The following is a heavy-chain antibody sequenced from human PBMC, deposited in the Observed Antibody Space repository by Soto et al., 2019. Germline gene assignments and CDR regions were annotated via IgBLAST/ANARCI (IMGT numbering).Heavy chain of an antibody. D-gene: IGHD4-4*01. CDR3: AREGINNYNEYYFDY. V-gene: IGHV3-21*01. J-gene: IGHJ4*02. CDR1: GFTFSTYS. Sequence: LRLSCAASGFTFSTYSMNWVRQAPGKGLEWVSSISGSGNYTHYADFLRGRFTISRDNAKTSLYLQMNSLRAEDTAVYYCAREGINNYNEYYFDYWGQGTLVTVSS. CDR2: ISGSGNYT.